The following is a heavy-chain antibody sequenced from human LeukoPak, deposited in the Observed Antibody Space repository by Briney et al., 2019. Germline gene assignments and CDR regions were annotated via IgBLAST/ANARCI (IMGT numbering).Heavy chain of an antibody. J-gene: IGHJ5*02. CDR2: ISSSGSTI. V-gene: IGHV3-11*01. CDR3: ARTFQQVRYWFDP. CDR1: GFTFSDYY. Sequence: GGSLRLSCAASGFTFSDYYMSWIRQAPGKGLEWVSYISSSGSTIYYADSVKGRFTISRDNAKSSLYLQMNSLRAEDTAVYYCARTFQQVRYWFDPWGQGTLVTVSS. D-gene: IGHD6-13*01.